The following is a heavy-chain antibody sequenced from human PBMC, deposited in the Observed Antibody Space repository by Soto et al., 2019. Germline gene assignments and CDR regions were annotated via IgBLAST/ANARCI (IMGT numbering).Heavy chain of an antibody. Sequence: GGSLRLSCAASGFTFSNAWMSWVRQAPGKGLEWVGRIKSKTDGGTTDYAAPVKGRFTISRDDSKNTLYLQMNSLKTEDTAVYYCPTERWGLSGERDYWGQGTLVTVSS. CDR2: IKSKTDGGTT. CDR3: PTERWGLSGERDY. J-gene: IGHJ4*02. V-gene: IGHV3-15*01. D-gene: IGHD1-1*01. CDR1: GFTFSNAW.